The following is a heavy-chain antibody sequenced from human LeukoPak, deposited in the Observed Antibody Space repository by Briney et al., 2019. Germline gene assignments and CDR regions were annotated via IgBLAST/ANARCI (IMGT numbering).Heavy chain of an antibody. J-gene: IGHJ4*02. CDR1: GFTFSSYS. D-gene: IGHD3-10*01. V-gene: IGHV3-23*01. CDR2: IGGSDDNT. Sequence: GGSLRLSCAASGFTFSSYSMSWVRQAPGKGLEWVSAIGGSDDNTYYADSVKGRFTISRDNSKNTLYLQMSSLRAEDTAVYYCAKLAPYDSASYYLPGGYWGQGTLVTVSS. CDR3: AKLAPYDSASYYLPGGY.